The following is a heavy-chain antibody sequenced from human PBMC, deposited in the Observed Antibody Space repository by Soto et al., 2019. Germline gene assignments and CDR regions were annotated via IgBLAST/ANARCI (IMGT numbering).Heavy chain of an antibody. J-gene: IGHJ6*02. Sequence: EVQLLESGGGLVQPGGSLRLSCAASGFTFSSYAMSWVRQAPGKGLEWVSAISGSGGSTYYADSVKGRFTISRDNSKNTLYLQMTSLRAEDRAVYYCAKGGSSWYSNYYGMDVWGQGTTVTVSS. CDR3: AKGGSSWYSNYYGMDV. CDR1: GFTFSSYA. V-gene: IGHV3-23*01. CDR2: ISGSGGST. D-gene: IGHD6-13*01.